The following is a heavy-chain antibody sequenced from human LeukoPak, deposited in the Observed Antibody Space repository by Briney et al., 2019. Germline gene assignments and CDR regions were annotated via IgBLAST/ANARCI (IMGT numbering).Heavy chain of an antibody. CDR3: AKDTAIQFLEPAF. V-gene: IGHV3-33*06. CDR2: IWFDGSVK. D-gene: IGHD3-3*01. Sequence: GSPRLSCAASGFTFNTHGMHWVRQAPGKGLEWLAAIWFDGSVKHYSDAVKGRFTISRDNSLNTLYLQMNSLRVEDTAIYYCAKDTAIQFLEPAFWGQGTLVTVSS. CDR1: GFTFNTHG. J-gene: IGHJ4*02.